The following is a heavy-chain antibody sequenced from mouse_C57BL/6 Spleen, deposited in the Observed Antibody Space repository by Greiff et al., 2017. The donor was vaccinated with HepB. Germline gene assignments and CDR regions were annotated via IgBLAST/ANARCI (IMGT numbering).Heavy chain of an antibody. D-gene: IGHD2-1*01. J-gene: IGHJ3*01. CDR2: ISYDGSN. Sequence: EVKLQESGPGLVKPSQSLSLTCSVTGYSITSGYYWNWIRQFPGNKLEWMGYISYDGSNNYNPSLKNRISITRDTSKNQFFLKLNSVTTEDTATYYCARVPSYGNWDYWGQGTLVTVSA. CDR3: ARVPSYGNWDY. V-gene: IGHV3-6*01. CDR1: GYSITSGYY.